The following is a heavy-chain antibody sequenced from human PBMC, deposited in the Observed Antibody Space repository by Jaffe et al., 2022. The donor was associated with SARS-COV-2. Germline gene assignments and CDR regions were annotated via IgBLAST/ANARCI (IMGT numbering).Heavy chain of an antibody. D-gene: IGHD6-13*01. CDR1: GFTFDDYA. J-gene: IGHJ6*02. Sequence: EVQLVESGGGLVQPGRSLRLSCAASGFTFDDYAMHWVRQAPGKGLEWVSGISWNSGSIGYADSVKGRFTISRDNAKNSLYLQMNSLRAEDTALYYCAKDTGPAIAAAGTDGMDVWGQGTTVTVSS. CDR3: AKDTGPAIAAAGTDGMDV. V-gene: IGHV3-9*01. CDR2: ISWNSGSI.